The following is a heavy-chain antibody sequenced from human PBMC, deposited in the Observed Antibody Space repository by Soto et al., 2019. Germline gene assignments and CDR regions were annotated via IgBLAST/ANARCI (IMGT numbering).Heavy chain of an antibody. D-gene: IGHD5-18*01. CDR3: ARERGDFYGPFDY. CDR2: IYSGGTT. J-gene: IGHJ4*02. Sequence: EVQLVESGGGLIQPGGSLRLSCAVCGFTVTTNYMSWFREAPGKGLEWVSVIYSGGTTSYADSVKGRFVISRDNSKNTLYLQMNSLRAEDTAVYYCARERGDFYGPFDYWGQGTLVTVSS. V-gene: IGHV3-53*01. CDR1: GFTVTTNY.